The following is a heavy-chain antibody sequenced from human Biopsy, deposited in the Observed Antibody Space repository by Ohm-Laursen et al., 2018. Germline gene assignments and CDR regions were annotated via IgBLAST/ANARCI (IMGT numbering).Heavy chain of an antibody. CDR2: INAKTGDT. CDR1: GYTFTGYH. D-gene: IGHD3-22*01. Sequence: AASVKVSCKASGYTFTGYHVHWVRQAPGQGLEWMGWINAKTGDTNYAQKFQGRVTTTRDTSISTAYVDLSSLRSGDTAVYYCTRGGYYYDSLAYYYWFDPWGQGTLVTVSS. J-gene: IGHJ5*02. V-gene: IGHV1-2*02. CDR3: TRGGYYYDSLAYYYWFDP.